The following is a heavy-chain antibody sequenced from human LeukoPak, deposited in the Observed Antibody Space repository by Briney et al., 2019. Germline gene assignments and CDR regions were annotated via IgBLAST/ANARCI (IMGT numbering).Heavy chain of an antibody. J-gene: IGHJ3*02. CDR3: ARDQSCSSTSCYISWGTKGAFDI. Sequence: PGGSLRLSCAASGFTFSSYWMHWVRQAPGKGLEWVSSISSSSSYIYYADSVKGRFTISRDNAKNSLYLQMNSLRAEDTAVYYCARDQSCSSTSCYISWGTKGAFDIWGQGTMVTVSS. D-gene: IGHD2-2*02. CDR1: GFTFSSYW. CDR2: ISSSSSYI. V-gene: IGHV3-21*01.